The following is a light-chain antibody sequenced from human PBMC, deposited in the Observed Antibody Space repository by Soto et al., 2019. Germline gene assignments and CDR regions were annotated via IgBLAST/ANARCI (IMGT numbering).Light chain of an antibody. V-gene: IGLV2-14*01. CDR1: SSDVGGYNY. CDR3: SSYPYSNTHV. Sequence: QSALTQPASVSGSPGQSITISCTGTSSDVGGYNYVSWHQQRPGKVPKLIIYDVSSRPSGVSIRFSGSKSGNTASLTISGLQAEDEADYYRSSYPYSNTHVSGSGTKATI. J-gene: IGLJ1*01. CDR2: DVS.